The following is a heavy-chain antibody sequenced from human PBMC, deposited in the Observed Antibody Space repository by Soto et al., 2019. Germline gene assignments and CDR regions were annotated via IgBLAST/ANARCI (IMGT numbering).Heavy chain of an antibody. CDR1: GFTFSSYG. D-gene: IGHD3-10*01. CDR3: AVGASPGSFDY. J-gene: IGHJ4*02. Sequence: QVQLVESGGGVVQPGRSLRLSCAASGFTFSSYGMHWVRQAPGKGLEWVAVIWYDGSNKYYADYVKGRFTISRDNSKNTLYLQMNSLRAEDTAVYYCAVGASPGSFDYWGQGTLVNVSS. V-gene: IGHV3-33*01. CDR2: IWYDGSNK.